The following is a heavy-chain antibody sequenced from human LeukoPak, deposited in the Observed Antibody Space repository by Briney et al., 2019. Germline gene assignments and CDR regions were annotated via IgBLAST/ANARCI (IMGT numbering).Heavy chain of an antibody. CDR1: GYSINIYE. J-gene: IGHJ5*02. Sequence: ASVKVSCKTSGYSINIYEINWVRQATGQGLEWMGWVNPNSGDTDYAQKFQGRLTMTRNTSISTAYMELRGLRLEDTAVYYCSRGPRFDPWGQGTQVTVSS. V-gene: IGHV1-8*01. CDR2: VNPNSGDT. CDR3: SRGPRFDP.